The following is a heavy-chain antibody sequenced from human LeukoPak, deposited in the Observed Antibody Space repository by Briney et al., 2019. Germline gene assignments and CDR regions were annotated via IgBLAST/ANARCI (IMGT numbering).Heavy chain of an antibody. J-gene: IGHJ4*02. V-gene: IGHV1-18*01. Sequence: GASVKVSCKASGYTFTSYGISWVRQAPGQGLEWMGWISAYNGNTNYAQKLQGRVTMTTDTSTSTAYMELRSLRSDDTAVYYCARDWMGDPYYYGSGSLGTFDYWGQGTLVTVSS. D-gene: IGHD3-10*01. CDR2: ISAYNGNT. CDR1: GYTFTSYG. CDR3: ARDWMGDPYYYGSGSLGTFDY.